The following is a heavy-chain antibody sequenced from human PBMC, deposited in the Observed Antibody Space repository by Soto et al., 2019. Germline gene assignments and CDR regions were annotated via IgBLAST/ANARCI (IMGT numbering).Heavy chain of an antibody. V-gene: IGHV1-69*13. J-gene: IGHJ4*02. Sequence: ASVKVSCKVSGYTLTELSMHWVRQAPGKGLEWMGGIIPIFGTANYAQKFQGRVTITADESTSTAYMELSSLRSEDTAVYYCARSGRRDGHDYWGQGTLVTVSS. CDR2: IIPIFGTA. CDR3: ARSGRRDGHDY. CDR1: GYTLTELS.